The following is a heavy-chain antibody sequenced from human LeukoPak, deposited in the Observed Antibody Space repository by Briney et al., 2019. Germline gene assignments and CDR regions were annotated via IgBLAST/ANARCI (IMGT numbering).Heavy chain of an antibody. V-gene: IGHV1-8*03. CDR3: ARGGDFEHYYYYMDV. J-gene: IGHJ6*03. Sequence: ASVKVSCKASGYTFTSYDINWVRQASGQGQEWMGWMNPNSGNTGYAQKFQGRVNNTRNTSISTAYMELSSLRSEDTAVYYCARGGDFEHYYYYMDVWGKGTTVTVSS. CDR1: GYTFTSYD. D-gene: IGHD3-10*01. CDR2: MNPNSGNT.